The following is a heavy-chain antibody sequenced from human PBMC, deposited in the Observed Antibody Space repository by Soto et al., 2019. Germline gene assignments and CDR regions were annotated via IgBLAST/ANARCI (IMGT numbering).Heavy chain of an antibody. CDR2: IYHSGST. CDR1: GGSISSGGYS. D-gene: IGHD3-10*01. Sequence: SETLSLTCAVSGGSISSGGYSWSWIRQPPGKGLEWIGYIYHSGSTYYNQSLKSRVTISVDTSKNQFSLKLSSVTAADTAVYYCARPKRGLLFDFDYWGQGTLVTVSS. V-gene: IGHV4-30-2*01. J-gene: IGHJ4*02. CDR3: ARPKRGLLFDFDY.